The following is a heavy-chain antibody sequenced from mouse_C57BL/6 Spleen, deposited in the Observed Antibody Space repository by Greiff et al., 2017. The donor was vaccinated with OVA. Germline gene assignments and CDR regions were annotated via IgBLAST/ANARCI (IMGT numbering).Heavy chain of an antibody. CDR3: ARQGESDGYIDY. CDR2: ISNLAYSI. D-gene: IGHD2-3*01. J-gene: IGHJ2*01. CDR1: GFTFSDYG. V-gene: IGHV5-15*04. Sequence: EVKLVESGGGLVQPGGSLKLSCAASGFTFSDYGMAWVRQAPRKGPEWVAFISNLAYSIYYADTVTGRFTISRENAKNTLYLEMSSLRSEDTAMYYCARQGESDGYIDYWGQGTTLTVSS.